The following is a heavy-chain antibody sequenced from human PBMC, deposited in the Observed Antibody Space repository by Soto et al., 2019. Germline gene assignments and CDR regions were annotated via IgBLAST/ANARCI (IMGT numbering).Heavy chain of an antibody. CDR2: IYYSGST. V-gene: IGHV4-61*01. CDR1: GGSVSSGSYY. D-gene: IGHD3-22*01. Sequence: SETLSLTCTVSGGSVSSGSYYWSWIRQPPGKGLEWIGYIYYSGSTNYNPSLKSRVTISVDTSKNQFSLKLSSVTAADTAVYYCARVNYDSSGYYQPNWFDPWGQGTLVTVSS. CDR3: ARVNYDSSGYYQPNWFDP. J-gene: IGHJ5*02.